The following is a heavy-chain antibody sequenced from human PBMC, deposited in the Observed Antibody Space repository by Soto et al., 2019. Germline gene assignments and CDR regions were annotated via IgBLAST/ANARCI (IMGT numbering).Heavy chain of an antibody. CDR2: IHYTGNT. Sequence: PSETLSLTCIVSGVSISSNYWSWIRQPPGQGLEWIGYIHYTGNTNFNPSLKDRVIISVDTSKNQFSLRLSSVTAADTAVYYCARSYPNTIFGVVPPRGLDVWGQGTTVTVSS. V-gene: IGHV4-59*01. D-gene: IGHD3-3*01. J-gene: IGHJ6*02. CDR3: ARSYPNTIFGVVPPRGLDV. CDR1: GVSISSNY.